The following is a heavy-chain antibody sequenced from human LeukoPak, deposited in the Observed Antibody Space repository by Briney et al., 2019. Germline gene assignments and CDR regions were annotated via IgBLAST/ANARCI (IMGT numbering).Heavy chain of an antibody. CDR3: ARGGGGAVVPAL. D-gene: IGHD2-2*01. CDR2: INTKTGNP. Sequence: ASVKVSCKGSGYTFSKYAMNWVRQAPGQGLEWMGWINTKTGNPTYGQGFTGRFVFSLETSVSTAYLQINSLKAEDTAVYYCARGGGGAVVPALWGQGTLITVSS. CDR1: GYTFSKYA. V-gene: IGHV7-4-1*02. J-gene: IGHJ4*02.